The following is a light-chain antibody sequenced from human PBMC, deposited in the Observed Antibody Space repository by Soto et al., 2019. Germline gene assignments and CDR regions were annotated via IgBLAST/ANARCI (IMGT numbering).Light chain of an antibody. V-gene: IGKV3-11*01. CDR1: RSVSSY. Sequence: EVESTQSPATLSLSPGESATLSCRATRSVSSYLAWYQQKPGQAPRLLIYDASSRPTDIPARFSGSGSGTDFTLIISSLEPEDFALYYCQQRSNWPITFGQGTRLEIK. J-gene: IGKJ5*01. CDR3: QQRSNWPIT. CDR2: DAS.